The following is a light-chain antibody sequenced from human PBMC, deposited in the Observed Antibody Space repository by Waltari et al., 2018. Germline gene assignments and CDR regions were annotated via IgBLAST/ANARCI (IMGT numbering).Light chain of an antibody. CDR2: DAS. CDR3: QQYGNSPRT. Sequence: EIVLTQSPGTLSLSPGERATLYCKASQSVGSDYLAWYQQKPGQAPSLVFYDASRRATGIPDRFSGSGSGTDFTLTISRLEPEDFAVYYCQQYGNSPRTFGQGTKVEIK. CDR1: QSVGSDY. J-gene: IGKJ1*01. V-gene: IGKV3-20*01.